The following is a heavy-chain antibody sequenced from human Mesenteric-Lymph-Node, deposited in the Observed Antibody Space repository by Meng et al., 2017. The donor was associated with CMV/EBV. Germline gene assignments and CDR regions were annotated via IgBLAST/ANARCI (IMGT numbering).Heavy chain of an antibody. CDR3: AKGSYGGASGLDV. CDR2: IWYDGSNK. D-gene: IGHD1-26*01. V-gene: IGHV3-33*06. CDR1: GFTFSNFG. Sequence: GESLKISCAASGFTFSNFGMHWVRQAPGKGLEWVAIIWYDGSNKYYADSVEGRFTISRDNSKNTVSLQMNSLRGEDTAMYYCAKGSYGGASGLDVWGQGTTVTVSS. J-gene: IGHJ6*02.